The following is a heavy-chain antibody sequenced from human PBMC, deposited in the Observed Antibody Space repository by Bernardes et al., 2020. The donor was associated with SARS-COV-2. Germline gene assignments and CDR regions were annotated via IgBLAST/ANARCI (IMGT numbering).Heavy chain of an antibody. CDR3: ARDEHGDYLDY. CDR1: GFTFSSYS. Sequence: GGSLRLSCAASGFTFSSYSMNWVRQAPGRGLEWVSYISSSTNTIYYADSVKGRFTISRDNAKNSLYLQMYNLRAEDTAVYYCARDEHGDYLDYWGQGTLVTVSS. CDR2: ISSSTNTI. V-gene: IGHV3-48*01. D-gene: IGHD4-17*01. J-gene: IGHJ4*02.